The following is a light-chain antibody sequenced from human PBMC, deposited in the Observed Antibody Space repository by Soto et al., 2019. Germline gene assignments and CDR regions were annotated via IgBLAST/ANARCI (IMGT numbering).Light chain of an antibody. J-gene: IGKJ1*01. V-gene: IGKV1-39*01. CDR3: QQSFSNPRT. CDR1: QSISSY. Sequence: SASVGDRVTITCRASQSISSYLNWYQQKPGKAPKLLIYAASSLQSGVPSSFSGSGSWTDFTLTISSLQPEDFASYYCQQSFSNPRTFGQGTKVDI. CDR2: AAS.